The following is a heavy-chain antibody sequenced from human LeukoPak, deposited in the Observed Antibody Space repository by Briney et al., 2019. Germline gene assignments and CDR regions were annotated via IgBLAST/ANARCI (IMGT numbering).Heavy chain of an antibody. D-gene: IGHD7-27*01. CDR1: GFTFSSYG. CDR2: ISGDAGRT. J-gene: IGHJ4*02. Sequence: HPGGSLRLSCAASGFTFSSYGMNWVRQAPGKGLEWVSGISGDAGRTYYADSVKGRFTIYRDNSKNTLYLQMNSLGAEDTAVYYCVKDWAWGAFAYWGQGTLVTVSS. V-gene: IGHV3-23*01. CDR3: VKDWAWGAFAY.